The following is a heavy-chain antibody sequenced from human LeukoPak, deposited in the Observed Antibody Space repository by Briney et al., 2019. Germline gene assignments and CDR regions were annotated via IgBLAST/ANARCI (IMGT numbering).Heavy chain of an antibody. J-gene: IGHJ4*02. V-gene: IGHV3-11*01. CDR2: ISSSGSTI. Sequence: GGSLRLSCAASGFTFSDYYMSWIRQAPGKGLEWVSYISSSGSTIYYADSVKGRFTISRDNAKNSLYLQMNSLRAEATAVYYCAKHDYGGNLFDYWGQGTLVTVSS. D-gene: IGHD4-23*01. CDR3: AKHDYGGNLFDY. CDR1: GFTFSDYY.